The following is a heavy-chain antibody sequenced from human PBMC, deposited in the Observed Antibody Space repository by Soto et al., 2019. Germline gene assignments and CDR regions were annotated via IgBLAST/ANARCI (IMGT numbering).Heavy chain of an antibody. CDR3: ARDNGDDYGYYDLDS. J-gene: IGHJ4*02. CDR1: GGTFSTYT. Sequence: QVQLVQSGAEVKKPGSSVKVSCKASGGTFSTYTISWVRQAPGQGLEWMGMIIPILGAAHYAQRFQGRVTITADKSTNTAYMDLSSLRSEDTAIYYCARDNGDDYGYYDLDSWGQGTLVTVSS. D-gene: IGHD4-17*01. CDR2: IIPILGAA. V-gene: IGHV1-69*08.